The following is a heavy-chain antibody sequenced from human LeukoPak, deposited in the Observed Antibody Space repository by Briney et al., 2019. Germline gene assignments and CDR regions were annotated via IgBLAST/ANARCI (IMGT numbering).Heavy chain of an antibody. V-gene: IGHV3-23*01. J-gene: IGHJ6*02. CDR1: GFTFGGYA. CDR3: ARTIAQYSNTWLYYYYGLDV. CDR2: ISAGSEDS. D-gene: IGHD1-7*01. Sequence: GGSLRLSCTASGFTFGGYAKSWVRQAPGKGLEWVSSISAGSEDSYYADSVEGRFTISRDNSKSTLYLQMNSLRADDTAVYYCARTIAQYSNTWLYYYYGLDVWGQGTTVTVSS.